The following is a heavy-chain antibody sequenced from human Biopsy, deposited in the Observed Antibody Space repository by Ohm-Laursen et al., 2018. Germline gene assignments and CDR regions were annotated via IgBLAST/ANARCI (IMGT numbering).Heavy chain of an antibody. D-gene: IGHD6-6*01. CDR3: ARGYSRRVSIFEASIYWFDT. Sequence: GSSVKVSCKASGYSFSTYDVNWVPQARGQGLEWMGWMIPSSGKTGYAQRFQGRVTLTMNTSISTAYMELSGLRSEDTAVYFCARGYSRRVSIFEASIYWFDTWGQGTLVTVSS. CDR2: MIPSSGKT. CDR1: GYSFSTYD. V-gene: IGHV1-8*01. J-gene: IGHJ5*02.